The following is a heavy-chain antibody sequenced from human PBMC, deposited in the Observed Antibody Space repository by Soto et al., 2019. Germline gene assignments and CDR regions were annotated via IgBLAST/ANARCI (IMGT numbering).Heavy chain of an antibody. Sequence: SETLSLTCAVYGGSFSGYYWSWIRQPPGKGLEWIGEINHSGSTNYNPSLKSRVTISVDTSKNQFSLKLSSVTAADTAVYYCARGNKYDSSGYHFDYWGQGTLVTVSS. CDR1: GGSFSGYY. D-gene: IGHD3-22*01. V-gene: IGHV4-34*01. CDR3: ARGNKYDSSGYHFDY. J-gene: IGHJ4*02. CDR2: INHSGST.